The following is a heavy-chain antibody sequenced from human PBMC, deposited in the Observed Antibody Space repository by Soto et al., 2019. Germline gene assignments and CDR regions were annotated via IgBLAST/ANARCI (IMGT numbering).Heavy chain of an antibody. CDR3: ASGPRSYYYGMDV. CDR2: IIPIFGTA. J-gene: IGHJ6*02. CDR1: GVTFSSYA. Sequence: WASVKVSCKASGVTFSSYAISWVRQAPGQGLEWMGGIIPIFGTANYAQKFQGRVTITADESTSTAYMELSSLRSEDTAVYYCASGPRSYYYGMDVWGQGTTVTVSS. V-gene: IGHV1-69*13.